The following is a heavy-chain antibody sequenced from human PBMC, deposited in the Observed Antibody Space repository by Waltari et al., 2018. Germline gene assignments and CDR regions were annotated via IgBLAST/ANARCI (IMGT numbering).Heavy chain of an antibody. CDR3: ATRTYCSSTSCYFPFDY. CDR2: FDPEDGET. J-gene: IGHJ4*02. CDR1: GYTLTELS. V-gene: IGHV1-24*01. Sequence: ASVKVSCKVSGYTLTELSMHWVRQAPGKGLEWMGGFDPEDGETIYAQKFQGRVTMTEDTSTDTAYMELSSMRSEDTAVYYCATRTYCSSTSCYFPFDYWGQGTLVTVSS. D-gene: IGHD2-2*01.